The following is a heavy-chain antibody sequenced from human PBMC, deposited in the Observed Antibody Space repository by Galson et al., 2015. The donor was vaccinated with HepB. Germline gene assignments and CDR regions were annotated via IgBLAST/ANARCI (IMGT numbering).Heavy chain of an antibody. J-gene: IGHJ4*02. CDR2: IRYDGSNK. Sequence: SLRLSCAASGFTFSSYGMHWVRQAPGKGLEWVAFIRYDGSNKYYADSVKGRFTISRDNSKNTLYLQMNSLKTEDTAVYYCTRESVDSSGYYYNFDYWGQGTLVTVSS. D-gene: IGHD3-22*01. V-gene: IGHV3-30*02. CDR3: TRESVDSSGYYYNFDY. CDR1: GFTFSSYG.